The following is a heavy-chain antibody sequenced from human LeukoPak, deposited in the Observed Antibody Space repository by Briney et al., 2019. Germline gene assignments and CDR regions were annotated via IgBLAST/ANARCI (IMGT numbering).Heavy chain of an antibody. V-gene: IGHV6-1*01. CDR3: ARDIGAGADY. CDR2: TYYRSKWYN. Sequence: SQILSLTCAISGDSVSSNSAGWNWIRQSPSRGLEWLGRTYYRSKWYNEYAVSVKSRITINLDTSKNQFSLQLNSVTPEDTAVYFCARDIGAGADYWGQGTLVTVSS. CDR1: GDSVSSNSAG. D-gene: IGHD6-13*01. J-gene: IGHJ4*02.